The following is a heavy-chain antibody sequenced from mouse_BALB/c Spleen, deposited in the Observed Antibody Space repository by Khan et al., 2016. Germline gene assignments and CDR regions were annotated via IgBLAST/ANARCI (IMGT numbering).Heavy chain of an antibody. CDR3: ARAGYYGYLAY. CDR2: INPDSSTI. Sequence: EMQLQESGGGLVQPGGSLKLSCAASGFDFSRYWMRWVRQAPGKGLEWIGAINPDSSTINYTPSLKDKFIISRDNAKHTLYLQMSKVRSEDTALYYCARAGYYGYLAYWGQGTLVTVSA. CDR1: GFDFSRYW. V-gene: IGHV4-1*02. J-gene: IGHJ3*01. D-gene: IGHD1-1*01.